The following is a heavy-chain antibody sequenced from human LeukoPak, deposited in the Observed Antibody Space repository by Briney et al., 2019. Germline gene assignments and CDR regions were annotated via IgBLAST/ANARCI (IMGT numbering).Heavy chain of an antibody. V-gene: IGHV1-69*13. CDR3: AQKQYCSSTSCYRYFDY. CDR1: GGTFSSYA. CDR2: MIPIFGTA. J-gene: IGHJ4*02. D-gene: IGHD2-2*01. Sequence: RASVKVSCKASGGTFSSYAISWVRQAPGQGLEWMGGMIPIFGTANYAQKFQGRVTITADESTSTAYMELSSLGSEDTAVYYCAQKQYCSSTSCYRYFDYWGQGTLVTVSS.